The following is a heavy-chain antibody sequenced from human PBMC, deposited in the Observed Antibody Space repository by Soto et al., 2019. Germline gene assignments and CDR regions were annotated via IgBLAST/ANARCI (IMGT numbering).Heavy chain of an antibody. J-gene: IGHJ3*02. CDR3: AKDIGKYYDSSGYYDEGPNAFDI. CDR1: GFTFSSYA. CDR2: ISGSGGST. D-gene: IGHD3-22*01. V-gene: IGHV3-23*01. Sequence: GGSLRLSCAASGFTFSSYAMSWVRQAPGKGLEWVSAISGSGGSTYYADSVKGRFTISRDNSKNTLYLQMNSLRAEDTAVYYCAKDIGKYYDSSGYYDEGPNAFDIWGQGTMVTVSS.